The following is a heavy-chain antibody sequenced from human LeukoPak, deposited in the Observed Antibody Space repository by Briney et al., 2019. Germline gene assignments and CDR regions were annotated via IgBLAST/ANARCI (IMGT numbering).Heavy chain of an antibody. CDR1: GFTFSSYA. CDR2: ISYDGSNK. J-gene: IGHJ4*02. CDR3: ARGSSSWYPIDY. V-gene: IGHV3-30*04. Sequence: GGSLRLSCAASGFTFSSYAMHWVRQAPGKGLEWVAVISYDGSNKYYADSVKGRFTISRDNSKNTLYLQMNSLRAEDTAVYYCARGSSSWYPIDYWGQGTLVTVSS. D-gene: IGHD6-13*01.